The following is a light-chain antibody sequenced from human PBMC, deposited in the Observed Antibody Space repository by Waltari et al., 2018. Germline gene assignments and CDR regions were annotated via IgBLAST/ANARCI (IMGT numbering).Light chain of an antibody. J-gene: IGLJ3*02. CDR3: NSRDSSGNHWV. V-gene: IGLV3-19*01. Sequence: SSELTQDPAVSVALGQTVRITCQGDSLRIYYASWYQQKPGQAPVLVIYGKNNRPPGIPDRFSGSNSGNTASLTITGSQAEDEADYYCNSRDSSGNHWVFGGGTKLTVL. CDR2: GKN. CDR1: SLRIYY.